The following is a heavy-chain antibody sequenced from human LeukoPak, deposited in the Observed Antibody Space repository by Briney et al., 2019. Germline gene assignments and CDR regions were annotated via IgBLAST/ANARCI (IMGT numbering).Heavy chain of an antibody. Sequence: NPSETLSLTCTVSGGSISSGSYYWSWIRQPAGKGLEWIGRIYTSGSTNYNPSLKSRVTISVDTSKNQFSLKRSSVTAADTAVYYCARVGIAGYCSSTSCYSGDYWGQGTLVTVSS. CDR3: ARVGIAGYCSSTSCYSGDY. D-gene: IGHD2-2*02. J-gene: IGHJ4*02. V-gene: IGHV4-61*02. CDR1: GGSISSGSYY. CDR2: IYTSGST.